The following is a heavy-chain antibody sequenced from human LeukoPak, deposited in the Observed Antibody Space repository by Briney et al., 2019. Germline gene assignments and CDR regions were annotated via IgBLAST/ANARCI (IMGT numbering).Heavy chain of an antibody. V-gene: IGHV1-8*01. Sequence: ASVKVSCKASGYTFISYDINWVRQATGQGLEWMGWMNPNSGNTGYAQKFQGRVTMTRNTSISTAYMELSSLRSEDTAVYYCARGLYSSGWYRGEYYFDYWGQGTLVTVSS. J-gene: IGHJ4*02. CDR1: GYTFISYD. CDR3: ARGLYSSGWYRGEYYFDY. D-gene: IGHD6-19*01. CDR2: MNPNSGNT.